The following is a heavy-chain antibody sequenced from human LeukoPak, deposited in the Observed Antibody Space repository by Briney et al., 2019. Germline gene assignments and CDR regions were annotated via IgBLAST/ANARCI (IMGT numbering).Heavy chain of an antibody. CDR2: INPSGGST. V-gene: IGHV1-46*01. CDR3: ARDAGYYYYYMGV. J-gene: IGHJ6*03. CDR1: GYTFTSYY. Sequence: ASVKVSCKASGYTFTSYYMHWVRQAPGQGLEWMGIINPSGGSTSHAQKFQGRVTMNRDMSTSTVYMELSSLRSEDTAVYYCARDAGYYYYYMGVWGKGTTVTVSS.